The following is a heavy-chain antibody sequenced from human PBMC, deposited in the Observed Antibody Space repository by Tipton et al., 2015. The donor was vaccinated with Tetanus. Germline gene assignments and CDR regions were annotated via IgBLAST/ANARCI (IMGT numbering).Heavy chain of an antibody. CDR2: IYYSGST. V-gene: IGHV4-59*01. CDR3: ARGYCNSPSCFMPRHYWFDP. CDR1: GGSISSYY. Sequence: TLSLTCTVSGGSISSYYWSWIRQPPGKGLEWIGYIYYSGSTNYNPSLKSRVTISVDTSKNQFSLKLSSVTAADTAVYYCARGYCNSPSCFMPRHYWFDPWGQGTLVTVSS. J-gene: IGHJ5*02. D-gene: IGHD2-2*01.